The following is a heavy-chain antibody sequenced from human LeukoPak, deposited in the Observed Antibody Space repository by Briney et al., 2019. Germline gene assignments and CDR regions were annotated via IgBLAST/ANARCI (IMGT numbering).Heavy chain of an antibody. Sequence: GGSLRLSCAASGFTVSSNYMSWVRQAPGKGLEWVSVIYSGGSTYYADSVKGRFTISRDNSKNTLYLQMNSLRVEDTAVYYCVRTHSSGYYYFDSWGQGTLVTVSS. D-gene: IGHD3-22*01. J-gene: IGHJ4*02. CDR1: GFTVSSNY. CDR2: IYSGGST. CDR3: VRTHSSGYYYFDS. V-gene: IGHV3-53*01.